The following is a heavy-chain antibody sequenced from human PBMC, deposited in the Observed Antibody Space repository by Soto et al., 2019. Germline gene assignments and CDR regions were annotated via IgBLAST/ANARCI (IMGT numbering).Heavy chain of an antibody. V-gene: IGHV3-64D*06. Sequence: PGGSLRLSCAASGFTFSSYSMNWVRQAPGKGLEYVSAISSNGGSTYYADSVKGRFTISRDNSKNTLYLQMSSLRAEDTAVYYCVKTTVVTPATFDYWGQGTLVTVSS. D-gene: IGHD4-17*01. J-gene: IGHJ4*02. CDR3: VKTTVVTPATFDY. CDR2: ISSNGGST. CDR1: GFTFSSYS.